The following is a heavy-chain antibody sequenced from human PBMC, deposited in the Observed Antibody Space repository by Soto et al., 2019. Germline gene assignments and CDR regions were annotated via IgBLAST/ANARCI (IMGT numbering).Heavy chain of an antibody. Sequence: QVQIQESGPGMVKPSETLSLMCSVTGVSISSYYWSWIRQPAGKGLEWIGRIYTSGSTNYNPSLKSRVTMSVHTSNNQVFLKLNSLTAADTAVYYCARDSELIGRSYWYFDLWGRGTLFTVSS. CDR2: IYTSGST. CDR1: GVSISSYY. J-gene: IGHJ2*01. CDR3: ARDSELIGRSYWYFDL. V-gene: IGHV4-4*07. D-gene: IGHD1-26*01.